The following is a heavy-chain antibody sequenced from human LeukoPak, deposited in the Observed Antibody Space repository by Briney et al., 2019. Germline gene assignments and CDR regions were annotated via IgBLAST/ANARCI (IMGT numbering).Heavy chain of an antibody. CDR3: ARDAYSYDTSGRGGYFDY. CDR1: GGSISSYY. D-gene: IGHD3-22*01. J-gene: IGHJ4*02. CDR2: IYTSGST. Sequence: SETLSLTCTVSGGSISSYYWSWIRQPAGKGLEWIGRIYTSGSTNYNPSLKSRVTMSVDTSKNQFSLKLSSVTAADTAVYYCARDAYSYDTSGRGGYFDYWGQGTLVTVSS. V-gene: IGHV4-4*07.